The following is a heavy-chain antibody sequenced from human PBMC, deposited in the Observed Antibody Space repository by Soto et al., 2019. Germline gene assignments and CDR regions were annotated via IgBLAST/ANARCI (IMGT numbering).Heavy chain of an antibody. CDR1: GGTFSSYA. V-gene: IGHV1-69*12. CDR3: ARAGWDYDSSLHGWFDP. Sequence: QVQLVQSGAEVKKPGSSVKVSCKASGGTFSSYAISWVRQAPGQGLEWMGGIIPIFGTANYAQKFQGRVTITADESTSTAYMELSSLRSEDTAVYYCARAGWDYDSSLHGWFDPWGQGTLVTVSS. D-gene: IGHD3-22*01. CDR2: IIPIFGTA. J-gene: IGHJ5*02.